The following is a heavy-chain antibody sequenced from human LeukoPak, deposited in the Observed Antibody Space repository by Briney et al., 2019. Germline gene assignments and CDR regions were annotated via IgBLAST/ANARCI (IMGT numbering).Heavy chain of an antibody. CDR3: ARGMWFDTLFSAFDV. J-gene: IGHJ3*01. D-gene: IGHD3-10*01. CDR1: GDSISSRNW. Sequence: PSETLSLTCTVSGDSISSRNWWTWVRQTPGKGLEWIGEIYHTGSTNYNPSVESRVTISIDKSKNQFSLILNSVTAADTALYYCARGMWFDTLFSAFDVWGQGTMVSISS. V-gene: IGHV4-4*02. CDR2: IYHTGST.